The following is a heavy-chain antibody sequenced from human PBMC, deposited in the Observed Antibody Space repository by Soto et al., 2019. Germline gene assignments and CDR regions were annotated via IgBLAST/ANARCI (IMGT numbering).Heavy chain of an antibody. CDR3: NRGSYDSSGYYSYYYYYGMDV. V-gene: IGHV1-69*13. CDR1: GGTFSSYA. D-gene: IGHD3-22*01. J-gene: IGHJ6*02. Sequence: GASVKVSCKASGGTFSSYAISWVRQAPGQGLEWMGGIIPIFGTANYAQKFQGRVTITADESTSTAFMELSSLRSEDTAVYYCNRGSYDSSGYYSYYYYYGMDVWGQGTTVTVSS. CDR2: IIPIFGTA.